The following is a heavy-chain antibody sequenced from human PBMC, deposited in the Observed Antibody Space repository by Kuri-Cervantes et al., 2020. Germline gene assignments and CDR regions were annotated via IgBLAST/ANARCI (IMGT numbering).Heavy chain of an antibody. J-gene: IGHJ4*03. D-gene: IGHD3-16*01. CDR1: SGSISSYNW. Sequence: SETLSLTCAVYSGSISSYNWWSWVRQPPGKGLEWIGEVFRDGKTNYNPSLKSRLILSVDKSQNHLSLSLTSVTAADTAVYYCARGGRMMTFGGEIVSDALDIWGPGTRVTVSS. V-gene: IGHV4-4*02. CDR2: VFRDGKT. CDR3: ARGGRMMTFGGEIVSDALDI.